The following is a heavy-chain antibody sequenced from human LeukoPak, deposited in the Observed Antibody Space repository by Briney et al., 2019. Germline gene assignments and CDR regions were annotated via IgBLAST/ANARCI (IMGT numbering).Heavy chain of an antibody. J-gene: IGHJ4*02. CDR2: ISYDGSNK. CDR1: GFTFSSYA. V-gene: IGHV3-30-3*01. CDR3: ARGYDSSGYSILY. Sequence: GGSLRLSCAASGFTFSSYAMHWVRQAPGKGLEWVAVISYDGSNKYYADSVKGRFTISRDNSKNTLYLQMNSLGAEDTAVYDCARGYDSSGYSILYWGQGTLVTVSS. D-gene: IGHD3-22*01.